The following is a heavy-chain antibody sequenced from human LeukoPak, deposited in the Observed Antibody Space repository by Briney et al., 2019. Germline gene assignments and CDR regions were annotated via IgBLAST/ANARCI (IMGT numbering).Heavy chain of an antibody. D-gene: IGHD6-13*01. Sequence: SETLSLTCAVYGGSFSGYYWSWIRQPPGKGLEWIGEINHSGSTNYNPSLKSRVTISVDTSKNQFYLKLSSVTAADTAVYYCARSGIAAAGTRYYFDYWGQGTLVTVSS. V-gene: IGHV4-34*01. CDR1: GGSFSGYY. CDR2: INHSGST. CDR3: ARSGIAAAGTRYYFDY. J-gene: IGHJ4*02.